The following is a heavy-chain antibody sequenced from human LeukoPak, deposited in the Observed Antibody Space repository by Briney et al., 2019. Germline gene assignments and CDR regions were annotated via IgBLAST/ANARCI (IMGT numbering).Heavy chain of an antibody. D-gene: IGHD6-19*01. CDR2: MYPGDSDT. CDR3: AVVYSSGWAIDF. CDR1: GYRFSTYW. V-gene: IGHV5-51*01. J-gene: IGHJ4*02. Sequence: GESLKISCKGIGYRFSTYWIGWVRQMPGKGLAWMGIMYPGDSDTRYRRSFQGQVTISADKSISTTYLQWSSLKASDTAIYYCAVVYSSGWAIDFWGQGTLVTVSS.